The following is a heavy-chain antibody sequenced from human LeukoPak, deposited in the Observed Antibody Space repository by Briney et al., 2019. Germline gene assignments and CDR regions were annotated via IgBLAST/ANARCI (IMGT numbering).Heavy chain of an antibody. D-gene: IGHD1-26*01. V-gene: IGHV3-74*01. J-gene: IGHJ5*02. CDR3: ARGVRGSYGTDL. Sequence: GGSLSLSCTASGFTFSSDWMHWVRQAPGQGLVWVSRINPAGSSTNYADSVKGRFTISRDNAMNTLYLHLNRLRAEDTAVYYCARGVRGSYGTDLWGQGTLVTVSS. CDR2: INPAGSST. CDR1: GFTFSSDW.